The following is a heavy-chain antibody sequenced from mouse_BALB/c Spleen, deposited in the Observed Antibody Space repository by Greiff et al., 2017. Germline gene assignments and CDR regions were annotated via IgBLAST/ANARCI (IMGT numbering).Heavy chain of an antibody. Sequence: VQLQESGAELARPGASVKMSCKASGYTFTSYTMHWVKQRPGQGLEWIGYINPSSGYTNYNQKFKDKATLTADKSSSTAYMQLSSLTSEDSAVYYCARSGRFYGYFDYWGQGTTLTVSS. CDR3: ARSGRFYGYFDY. CDR2: INPSSGYT. D-gene: IGHD1-1*01. J-gene: IGHJ2*01. CDR1: GYTFTSYT. V-gene: IGHV1-4*01.